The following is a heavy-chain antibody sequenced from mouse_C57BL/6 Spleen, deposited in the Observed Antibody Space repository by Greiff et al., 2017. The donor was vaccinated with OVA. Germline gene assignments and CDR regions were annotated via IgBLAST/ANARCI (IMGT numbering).Heavy chain of an antibody. Sequence: EVQRVESGPVLVKPGASVKMSCKASGYTFTDYYMNWVKQSHGKSLEWIGVINPYNGGTSYNQKFKGKATLTVDKSSSTAYMELNSLTSEDSAVYYCARKAYYSNPFDYWGQGTTLTVSS. CDR2: INPYNGGT. D-gene: IGHD2-5*01. J-gene: IGHJ2*01. CDR3: ARKAYYSNPFDY. V-gene: IGHV1-19*01. CDR1: GYTFTDYY.